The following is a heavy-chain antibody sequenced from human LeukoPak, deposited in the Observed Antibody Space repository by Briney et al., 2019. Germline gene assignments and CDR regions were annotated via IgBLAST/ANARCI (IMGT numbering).Heavy chain of an antibody. CDR3: ARSSTVTTPFDY. CDR1: GGTFSSYA. Sequence: GASVKVSCKASGGTFSSYAISWVRQAPGQGLEWMGGIIPIFGTANYAQKFQGRVTITADESTSTAYMELSSLRSEDTAVYYCARSSTVTTPFDYWGQGTLVTVSS. V-gene: IGHV1-69*13. J-gene: IGHJ4*02. D-gene: IGHD4-17*01. CDR2: IIPIFGTA.